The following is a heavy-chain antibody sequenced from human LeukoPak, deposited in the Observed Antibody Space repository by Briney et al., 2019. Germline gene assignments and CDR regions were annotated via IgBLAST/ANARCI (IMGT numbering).Heavy chain of an antibody. CDR3: ARVSKISDYYCILQLYYLDF. V-gene: IGHV1-8*01. D-gene: IGHD2-21*02. CDR1: GYTFTSYD. J-gene: IGHJ4*02. Sequence: ASVKLSCKASGYTFTSYDINWGRQAAGHGLEGWGWMSPNSGNTGYAQKFQGRVTMTRNTSISTAYMELSSLISEDTAVYYCARVSKISDYYCILQLYYLDFWGQGTMVTVSS. CDR2: MSPNSGNT.